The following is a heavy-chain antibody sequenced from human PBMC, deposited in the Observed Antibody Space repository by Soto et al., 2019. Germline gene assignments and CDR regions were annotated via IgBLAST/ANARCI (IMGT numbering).Heavy chain of an antibody. V-gene: IGHV4-59*01. CDR1: VRSISSDY. Sequence: LSLICTVSVRSISSDYWSWIRQPPRKGLEWIGYIYYSGRTNSTPSLKSRVMISVGTSKXXXSXXXXSVTAAXXAVXYCARRLANAFYYVDYWGQGTLVTVSS. CDR2: IYYSGRT. D-gene: IGHD3-16*01. J-gene: IGHJ4*02. CDR3: ARRLANAFYYVDY.